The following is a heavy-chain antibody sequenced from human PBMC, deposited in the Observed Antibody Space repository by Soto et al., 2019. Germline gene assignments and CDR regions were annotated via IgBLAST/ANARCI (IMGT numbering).Heavy chain of an antibody. D-gene: IGHD3-10*01. Sequence: QVQLVQSGADVQRPGSSVRVSCKASGDTFNFYSINWVRQAPGLGLQWMGRINPILSMSNYAPRFQGRVTMTADKSTSTAHMELSSLRSEDTAMYYCATSYGSGYRAFDYWGQGALVTVSS. CDR1: GDTFNFYS. J-gene: IGHJ4*02. CDR2: INPILSMS. V-gene: IGHV1-69*02. CDR3: ATSYGSGYRAFDY.